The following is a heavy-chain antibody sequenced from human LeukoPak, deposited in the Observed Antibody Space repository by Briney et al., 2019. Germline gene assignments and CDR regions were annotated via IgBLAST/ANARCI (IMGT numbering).Heavy chain of an antibody. CDR1: GGTFSSYA. Sequence: SVKVSCKASGGTFSSYAISWVRQAPGQGLEWMGGIIPIFGTANYAQKFQGRVTITADESTSTAYMELSSLRSEDTAVYYCAREISPYSSSSYGWFDPWGQGTLVTVSS. CDR3: AREISPYSSSSYGWFDP. J-gene: IGHJ5*02. D-gene: IGHD6-6*01. V-gene: IGHV1-69*13. CDR2: IIPIFGTA.